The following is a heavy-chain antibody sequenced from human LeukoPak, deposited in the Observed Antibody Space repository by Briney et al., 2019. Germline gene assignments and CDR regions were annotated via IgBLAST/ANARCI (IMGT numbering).Heavy chain of an antibody. CDR2: IYYSGTT. CDR3: ARGQAYYYGFDY. D-gene: IGHD3-10*01. V-gene: IGHV4-30-4*08. J-gene: IGHJ4*02. Sequence: SQTLSLTCTVSGGSISSGDYYWGWVRQPPGTGLEWIGYIYYSGTTYYNPSLKSRLTISVDTSKNQFSLKLSSVTAADTAVYYCARGQAYYYGFDYWGQGTLVTVSS. CDR1: GGSISSGDYY.